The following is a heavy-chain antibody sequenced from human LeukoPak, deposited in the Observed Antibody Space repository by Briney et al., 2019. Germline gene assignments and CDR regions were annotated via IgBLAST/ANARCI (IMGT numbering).Heavy chain of an antibody. J-gene: IGHJ5*02. V-gene: IGHV4-59*01. CDR1: GGSISSYY. D-gene: IGHD2-8*01. CDR3: ARVTQMVYAIGGWFDP. CDR2: VYYTGST. Sequence: KPSETLSLTCTVSGGSISSYYWSWIRQPPGKGLEWIGYVYYTGSTNYNPSLKSRVTISVDTSKNQFSLKLSSVTAADTAVYYCARVTQMVYAIGGWFDPWGQGTLVTVSS.